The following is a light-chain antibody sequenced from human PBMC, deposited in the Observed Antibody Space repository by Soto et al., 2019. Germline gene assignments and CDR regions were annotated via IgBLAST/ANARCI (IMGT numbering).Light chain of an antibody. CDR1: QSISSW. V-gene: IGKV1-5*03. J-gene: IGKJ1*01. CDR3: QQYDSYRA. CDR2: KAS. Sequence: DIEMTQSPSTLSASVGDRVTITCRASQSISSWLAWYQQKPGKAPNLLIYKASTLESGVPSRFSGSGSGTEFTLTISSLQPDDFATYYCQQYDSYRAFDQGTKVEIK.